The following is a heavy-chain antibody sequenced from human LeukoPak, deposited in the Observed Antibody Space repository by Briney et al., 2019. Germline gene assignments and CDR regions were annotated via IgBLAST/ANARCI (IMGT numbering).Heavy chain of an antibody. CDR3: ARGGYCSSTSCYEVDYYYYYMDV. CDR2: ISAYNGNT. J-gene: IGHJ6*03. Sequence: ASVKVSCKASGYTFTSYGISWVRQAPGQGLEWMGWISAYNGNTNYAQKLQGRVTMTTDTSTSTAYMELRSLRSDDTAVYYCARGGYCSSTSCYEVDYYYYYMDVWGKGTTVTVSS. V-gene: IGHV1-18*01. CDR1: GYTFTSYG. D-gene: IGHD2-2*01.